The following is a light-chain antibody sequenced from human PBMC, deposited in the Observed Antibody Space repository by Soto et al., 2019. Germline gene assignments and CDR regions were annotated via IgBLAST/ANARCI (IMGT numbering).Light chain of an antibody. CDR3: QHYGSSRT. CDR1: QSVSSSY. J-gene: IGKJ1*01. Sequence: EIVLTQSPGTLSLSPGERATLSCRASQSVSSSYLAWYQQKRGQAPRLLIYDASSRATGIPDTFSGSGSGTDFTLTISRLEPEDFPVYYCQHYGSSRTFGQGTQVEIK. V-gene: IGKV3-20*01. CDR2: DAS.